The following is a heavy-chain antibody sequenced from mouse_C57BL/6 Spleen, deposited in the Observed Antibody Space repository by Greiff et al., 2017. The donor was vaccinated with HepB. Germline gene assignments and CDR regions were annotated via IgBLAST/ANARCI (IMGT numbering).Heavy chain of an antibody. CDR2: IDPEDGET. J-gene: IGHJ1*03. D-gene: IGHD2-12*01. CDR3: ARDSQGYFDV. CDR1: GFNIKDYY. V-gene: IGHV14-2*01. Sequence: VQLQQSGAELVKPGASVKLSCTASGFNIKDYYMHWVKQRTEQGLEWIGRIDPEDGETKYAPNFQGKATLTADTSSNTAYLQLSSLTSEDTAVYYCARDSQGYFDVWGTGTTVTVSS.